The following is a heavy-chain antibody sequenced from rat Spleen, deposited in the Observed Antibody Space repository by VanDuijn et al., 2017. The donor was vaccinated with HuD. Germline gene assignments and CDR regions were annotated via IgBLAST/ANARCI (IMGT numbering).Heavy chain of an antibody. V-gene: IGHV5-58*01. CDR1: GFTFSSFW. D-gene: IGHD1-9*01. J-gene: IGHJ3*01. Sequence: EVQLVETGGGLVQPGRSLKLSCVASGFTFSSFWMYWIRQAPGKGLEWVSSINTDGGSTYYSDSVRGRFTISRKNAEDTVYLQMNSLRSEDTATYYCVNTYYGYWFGYWGQGTLVTVSS. CDR2: INTDGGST. CDR3: VNTYYGYWFGY.